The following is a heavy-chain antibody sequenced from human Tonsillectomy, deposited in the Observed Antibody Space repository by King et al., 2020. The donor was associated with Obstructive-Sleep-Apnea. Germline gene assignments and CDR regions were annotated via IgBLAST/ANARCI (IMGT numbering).Heavy chain of an antibody. CDR3: ARDTNYDYVWGSYRPDDAFDI. V-gene: IGHV3-21*01. CDR2: ISSSSSYI. CDR1: GFTFSSYS. Sequence: DVQLVESGGGLVKPGGSLRLSCAASGFTFSSYSMNWVRQAPGKGLEWVSSISSSSSYIYYADSVKGRFTISRDNAKNSLYLQMNSLRAEDTAVYYCARDTNYDYVWGSYRPDDAFDIWGQGTMVTVSS. D-gene: IGHD3-16*02. J-gene: IGHJ3*02.